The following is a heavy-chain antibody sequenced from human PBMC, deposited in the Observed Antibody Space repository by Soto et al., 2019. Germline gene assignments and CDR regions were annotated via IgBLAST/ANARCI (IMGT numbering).Heavy chain of an antibody. J-gene: IGHJ3*02. CDR3: AKNTVMRSIPGAFDI. CDR1: GFIFSTSG. V-gene: IGHV3-30*18. D-gene: IGHD4-4*01. CDR2: ISYDGVNG. Sequence: PGGSLRLSCAASGFIFSTSGMHWVRQAPGKGLEWVAAISYDGVNGYYADSVKGRLTISRDNSKNTLYLQMNNLRAEDTAVYFCAKNTVMRSIPGAFDIWGQGTMVTVSS.